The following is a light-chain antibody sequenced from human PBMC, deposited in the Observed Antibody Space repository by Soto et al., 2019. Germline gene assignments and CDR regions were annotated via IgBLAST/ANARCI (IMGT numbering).Light chain of an antibody. J-gene: IGKJ2*01. CDR2: DAS. CDR1: QSISSC. Sequence: DLPMTQSPSTLSASVGDRVTITCRASQSISSCLAWYQQKPGKAPKLLIYDASSLESGVPSRFSGSGSGTEFTLTSSSLQPDDFATYYRQRYNSYSPGHTFGQGTKLEIK. CDR3: QRYNSYSPGHT. V-gene: IGKV1-5*01.